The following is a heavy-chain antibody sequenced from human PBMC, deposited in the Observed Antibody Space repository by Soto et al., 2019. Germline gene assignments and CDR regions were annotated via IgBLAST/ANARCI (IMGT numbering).Heavy chain of an antibody. Sequence: GGSLRLSCAASGFTFDDYAMHWVRQAPGKGLEWVSGISWNSGSIGYADSVKGRFTISRDNAKNSLYLQMNSLRAEDTALYYCAKSISGERRYYYYGMDVWGQGTTVTVSS. CDR1: GFTFDDYA. V-gene: IGHV3-9*01. J-gene: IGHJ6*02. D-gene: IGHD3-16*01. CDR3: AKSISGERRYYYYGMDV. CDR2: ISWNSGSI.